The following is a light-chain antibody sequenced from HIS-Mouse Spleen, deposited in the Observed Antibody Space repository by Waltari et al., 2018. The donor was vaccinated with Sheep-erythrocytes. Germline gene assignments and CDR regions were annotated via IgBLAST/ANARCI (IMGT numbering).Light chain of an antibody. J-gene: IGKJ4*01. CDR3: QQYYSTLT. CDR2: WAS. CDR1: QSVLYSSNNKNY. Sequence: DIVMTQSPDSLAVSLVERATINRKSSQSVLYSSNNKNYLAWYQQKPGQPPKLLISWASTRESGVPDRFSGSGSGTDFTLTISSLQAEDVAVYYCQQYYSTLTFGGGTKVEIK. V-gene: IGKV4-1*01.